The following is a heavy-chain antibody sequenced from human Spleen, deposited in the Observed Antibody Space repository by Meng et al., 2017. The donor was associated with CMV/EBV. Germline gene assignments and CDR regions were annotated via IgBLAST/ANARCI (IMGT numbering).Heavy chain of an antibody. CDR3: ARDQSQNDNSWWLDS. CDR2: AHHNSGGS. V-gene: IGHV1-2*02. D-gene: IGHD6-13*01. CDR1: VCTGTGYT. Sequence: SVCTGTGYTSHWVRQAPGQGLEWKEWAHHNSGGSNFAQKFQGRVTMTTDTSITTDYRELSSLRSEDTAIYYCARDQSQNDNSWWLDSWGQGTLVTVSS. J-gene: IGHJ5*01.